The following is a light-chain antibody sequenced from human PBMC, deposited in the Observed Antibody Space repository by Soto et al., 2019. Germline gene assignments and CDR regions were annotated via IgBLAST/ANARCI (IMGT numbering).Light chain of an antibody. V-gene: IGLV1-40*01. CDR1: SSNIGAGYD. Sequence: QAVVTQPPSVSGAPGQRVTISCTGSSSNIGAGYDVHWYQQLPGTAPKLLIYGNSNRPSGVPDRFSGSKSGTSASLAITGLPDKNEADYYCQSYGSSLSGSEVFGTGTKLTVL. J-gene: IGLJ1*01. CDR2: GNS. CDR3: QSYGSSLSGSEV.